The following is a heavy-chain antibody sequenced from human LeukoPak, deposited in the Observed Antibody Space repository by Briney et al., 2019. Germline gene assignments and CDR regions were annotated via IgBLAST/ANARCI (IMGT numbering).Heavy chain of an antibody. CDR1: GFTFSSYA. D-gene: IGHD2-15*01. J-gene: IGHJ4*02. Sequence: GGSLRLSCAASGFTFSSYAMSWVRQAPGKGLEWVSAISGSGGSTYYADSVKGRFTISGDNSKNTLYLQMNSLRAEDTAVYYCAKSLGYCSGGSCYWGQGTLVTVSS. CDR2: ISGSGGST. V-gene: IGHV3-23*01. CDR3: AKSLGYCSGGSCY.